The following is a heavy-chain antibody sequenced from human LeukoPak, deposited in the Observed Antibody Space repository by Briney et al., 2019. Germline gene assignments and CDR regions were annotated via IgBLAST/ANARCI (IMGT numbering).Heavy chain of an antibody. CDR1: GFTFDDYG. D-gene: IGHD2-21*01. J-gene: IGHJ1*01. V-gene: IGHV3-20*04. CDR2: INWNGGST. Sequence: GGSLRLSCAASGFTFDDYGMSWVRQAPGKGLEWVSGINWNGGSTGYADSVKGRFTISRDNAKNTLYLQMNSLRAEDTAVYYCARDEFNSKYFQHWGQGTLVTVSS. CDR3: ARDEFNSKYFQH.